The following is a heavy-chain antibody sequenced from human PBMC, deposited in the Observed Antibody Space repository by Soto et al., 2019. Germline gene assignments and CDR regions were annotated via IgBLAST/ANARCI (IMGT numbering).Heavy chain of an antibody. D-gene: IGHD6-13*01. CDR2: ISADNGNT. Sequence: QVQLVQSGAEVKKPGASVKVSCKASGYTFTSYGISWVRQAPGQGLEWMGWISADNGNTNSAQKLQGRVTMTTATTTRTAHMELRSLRSDDTAVYYCARDLAAGTCDYWGQGTLVTVSS. J-gene: IGHJ4*02. CDR3: ARDLAAGTCDY. V-gene: IGHV1-18*01. CDR1: GYTFTSYG.